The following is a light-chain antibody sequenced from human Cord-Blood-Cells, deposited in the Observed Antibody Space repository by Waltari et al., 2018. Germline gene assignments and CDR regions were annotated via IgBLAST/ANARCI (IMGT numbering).Light chain of an antibody. CDR1: QSISSY. CDR2: AAS. CDR3: QQSYSTHALT. Sequence: DIQMTQSPSSLSASVGDRVTITCRASQSISSYLNWNQQKPGKAPKLLIYAASSLQSGVPSRFSGSGSGTDFTLTISSLQPEDFATYYCQQSYSTHALTFGGGTKVEIK. J-gene: IGKJ4*01. V-gene: IGKV1-39*01.